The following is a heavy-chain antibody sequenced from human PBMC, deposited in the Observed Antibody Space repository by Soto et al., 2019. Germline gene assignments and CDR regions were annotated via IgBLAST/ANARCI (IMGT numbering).Heavy chain of an antibody. J-gene: IGHJ4*02. CDR3: AANWNFGLNF. CDR1: GFTFSTYP. V-gene: IGHV3-21*01. CDR2: ISSSLGHT. D-gene: IGHD1-1*01. Sequence: PGGSLRLSCVGSGFTFSTYPMNWVRQAPGKGLEWISYISSSLGHTDYAESVKGRFTISRDNAKSSVFLEMSDLRSDDTAVYYCAANWNFGLNFWGQGTLVTVSS.